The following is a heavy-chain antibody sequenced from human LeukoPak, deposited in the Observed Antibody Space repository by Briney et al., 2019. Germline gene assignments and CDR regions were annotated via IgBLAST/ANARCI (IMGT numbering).Heavy chain of an antibody. CDR2: IRYDGSNK. D-gene: IGHD6-19*01. J-gene: IGHJ4*02. CDR1: GFTFSSYG. Sequence: GGSLRLSCAASGFTFSSYGMHSVRQAPGKGLEWVAFIRYDGSNKYYADSVEGRFTISRDNSKNTLYLQMNSLRAEDTAVYYCAKGLAGYSSGCYDRGFDYSGQGTLVTVSS. V-gene: IGHV3-30*02. CDR3: AKGLAGYSSGCYDRGFDY.